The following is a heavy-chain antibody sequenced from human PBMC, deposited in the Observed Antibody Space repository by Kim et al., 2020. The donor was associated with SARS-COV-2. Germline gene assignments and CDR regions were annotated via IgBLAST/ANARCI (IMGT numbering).Heavy chain of an antibody. J-gene: IGHJ6*02. CDR1: GFNFGESA. CDR3: AKDKTLREHNVMDV. V-gene: IGHV3-9*01. D-gene: IGHD1-26*01. Sequence: GGSLRLSCVVAGFNFGESAMHWVRQAPGKGLEWVSGISWNSGSIGYAASVKGRFTISRDNAKNTLYLQMNSLSAADTAVYYCAKDKTLREHNVMDVWGQG. CDR2: ISWNSGSI.